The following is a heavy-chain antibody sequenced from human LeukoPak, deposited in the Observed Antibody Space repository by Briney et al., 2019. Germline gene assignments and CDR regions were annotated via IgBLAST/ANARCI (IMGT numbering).Heavy chain of an antibody. CDR3: ARGGDSSNWYPGYFDY. V-gene: IGHV3-74*01. J-gene: IGHJ4*02. CDR1: GFXFSNYW. CDR2: IKSDGSST. D-gene: IGHD6-13*01. Sequence: EGSLRLSCAASGFXFSNYWIHWVRQAPGKGPVWVSRIKSDGSSTRFADSVQGRLTISRDNGKNTLYLQMNSLRAEDTAVYYCARGGDSSNWYPGYFDYWGQGALVTVSS.